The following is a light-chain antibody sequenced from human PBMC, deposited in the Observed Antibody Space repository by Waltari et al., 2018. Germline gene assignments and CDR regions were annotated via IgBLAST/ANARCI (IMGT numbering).Light chain of an antibody. CDR2: GNH. Sequence: QSLLTPPPSMSGAPGQSVSLSCSGNSSNIAATYDVHRYRQVAGDAPKLVIYGNHNRPTGVPARFSGSKSGTSASLAIAGLQAEDEADYYCQSYDTTLGGFVFGGGTRLTV. J-gene: IGLJ2*01. CDR3: QSYDTTLGGFV. V-gene: IGLV1-40*01. CDR1: SSNIAATYD.